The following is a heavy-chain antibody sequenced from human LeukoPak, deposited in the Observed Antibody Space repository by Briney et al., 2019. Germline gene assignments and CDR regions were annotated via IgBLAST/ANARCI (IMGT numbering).Heavy chain of an antibody. Sequence: GGSLRLSCAAPGFTFSNAWMSWVRQAPGKGLEWVGRIKSKTDGGTTDYAAPVKGRFTISRDDSKNTLYLQMNSLKTEDTAVYYCTTGPRQYCSGGSCYPFDYWGQGTLVTVSS. J-gene: IGHJ4*02. V-gene: IGHV3-15*01. CDR3: TTGPRQYCSGGSCYPFDY. CDR1: GFTFSNAW. CDR2: IKSKTDGGTT. D-gene: IGHD2-15*01.